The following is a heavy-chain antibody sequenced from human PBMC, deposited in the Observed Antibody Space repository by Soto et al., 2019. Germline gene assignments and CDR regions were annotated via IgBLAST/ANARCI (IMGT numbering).Heavy chain of an antibody. CDR1: GGTFSSYA. CDR2: IIPIFGTA. D-gene: IGHD2-2*01. Sequence: SGKVSCKASGGTFSSYAISWVRQAPGRGLEWMGGIIPIFGTANYAQKFQGRVTITADKSTSTAYMELSSLRSEDTAVYYCASTPWLGVPAHHPAFWGQGTTVTVSS. J-gene: IGHJ6*02. CDR3: ASTPWLGVPAHHPAF. V-gene: IGHV1-69*06.